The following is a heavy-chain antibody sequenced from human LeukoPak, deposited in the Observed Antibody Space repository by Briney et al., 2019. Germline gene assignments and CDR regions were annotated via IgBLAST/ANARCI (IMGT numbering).Heavy chain of an antibody. D-gene: IGHD3-3*01. Sequence: GGSLRLSCAASGFAFRTYEMNWVRQAPGKGLEWVSYISSSGSTIYYADSVKGRFTISRDNAKNSLYLQVNSLRDEDTAVYYCAKSETYRFDYWGQGTLVTVSS. CDR3: AKSETYRFDY. V-gene: IGHV3-48*03. CDR2: ISSSGSTI. CDR1: GFAFRTYE. J-gene: IGHJ4*02.